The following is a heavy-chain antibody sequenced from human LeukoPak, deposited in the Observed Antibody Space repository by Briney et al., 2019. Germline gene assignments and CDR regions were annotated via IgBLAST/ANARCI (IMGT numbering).Heavy chain of an antibody. Sequence: PSETLSLTCTVSGGSISSGDYYWSWIRQPPGKGLEWIGYIYYSGSTYYNPSLRSRVTISVDTSKNQFSLKLSSVTAADTAVYYCARVEGGAQRYCSGGSCPRPHAFDIWGQGTMVTVSS. J-gene: IGHJ3*02. CDR3: ARVEGGAQRYCSGGSCPRPHAFDI. CDR2: IYYSGST. CDR1: GGSISSGDYY. D-gene: IGHD2-15*01. V-gene: IGHV4-30-4*08.